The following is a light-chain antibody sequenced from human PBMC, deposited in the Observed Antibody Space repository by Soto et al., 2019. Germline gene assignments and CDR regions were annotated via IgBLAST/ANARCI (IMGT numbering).Light chain of an antibody. CDR3: AAWDDSLKGVI. CDR2: ITN. J-gene: IGLJ2*01. V-gene: IGLV1-44*01. Sequence: QSVLTQPPSASGAPGQRVTISCSGSSSNIGNNVVAWYQQLPGTAPKLLVYITNQRPSGVPDRFSGSKSGTSASLAISGLQSEDEADYYCAAWDDSLKGVIFGGGTKLTVL. CDR1: SSNIGNNV.